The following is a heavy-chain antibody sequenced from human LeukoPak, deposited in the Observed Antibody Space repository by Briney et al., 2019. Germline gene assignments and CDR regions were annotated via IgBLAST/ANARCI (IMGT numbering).Heavy chain of an antibody. CDR2: IYYRGST. CDR3: ASGGYIYGYSSGYYFDY. CDR1: GGSISSYY. Sequence: NPSETLSLTCTVSGGSISSYYWSWIRQPPGKGLEWIGYIYYRGSTNYNPSLKSRVTISVDTSKNQFSLKLSSVTAADTAVYYCASGGYIYGYSSGYYFDYWGQGTLVTVSS. D-gene: IGHD3-22*01. J-gene: IGHJ4*02. V-gene: IGHV4-59*01.